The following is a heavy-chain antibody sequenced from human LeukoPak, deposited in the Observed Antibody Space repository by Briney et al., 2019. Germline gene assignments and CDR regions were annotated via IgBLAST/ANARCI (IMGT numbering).Heavy chain of an antibody. CDR3: ATREYSSSWSLYYYYYGMDV. CDR2: ISYDGSNK. Sequence: QPGRSLRLSCAASGFTFSSYGMHWVRQAPGKGLEWVAVISYDGSNKYYADSVKGRFTVSRDNSKNTLYLQMDSLRAEDTAVYYCATREYSSSWSLYYYYYGMDVWGQGTTVTVSS. V-gene: IGHV3-30*03. J-gene: IGHJ6*02. D-gene: IGHD6-13*01. CDR1: GFTFSSYG.